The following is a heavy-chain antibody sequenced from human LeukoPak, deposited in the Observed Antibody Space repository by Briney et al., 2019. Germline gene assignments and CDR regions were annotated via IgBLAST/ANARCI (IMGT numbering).Heavy chain of an antibody. V-gene: IGHV3-30*04. Sequence: GGSLRLSCAASGFTFSSYAMHWVRQAPGKGLEWVAVISYDGSNNYYADSVKGRFTISRDNSKNTLYLQMNSLRAEGTAVYYCAREGDTAMGFDYWGQGTLVTVSS. J-gene: IGHJ4*02. D-gene: IGHD5-18*01. CDR2: ISYDGSNN. CDR1: GFTFSSYA. CDR3: AREGDTAMGFDY.